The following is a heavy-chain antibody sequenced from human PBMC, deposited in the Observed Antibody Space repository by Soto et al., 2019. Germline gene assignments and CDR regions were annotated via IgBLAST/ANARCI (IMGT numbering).Heavy chain of an antibody. Sequence: GGSLRLSCAASGFTFNNYWMHWVRQAPGKGLVWVSRIDLGGSNTNYADSVKGRFTISRDNAKSTVYLQMNSLRAEDTAVYYWIRDFRESDYWGPGTLVTVSS. CDR2: IDLGGSNT. V-gene: IGHV3-74*01. D-gene: IGHD1-26*01. CDR1: GFTFNNYW. CDR3: IRDFRESDY. J-gene: IGHJ4*02.